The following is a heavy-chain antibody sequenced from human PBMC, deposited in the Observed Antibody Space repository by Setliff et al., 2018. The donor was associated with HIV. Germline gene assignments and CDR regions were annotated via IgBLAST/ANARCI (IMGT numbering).Heavy chain of an antibody. V-gene: IGHV1-24*01. Sequence: ASVKVSCKVSGYSLTELSIHWVRQAPGEGLEWMGGFDPEDDETVYAEKFQGRVTMTRDTSTSTVYMELSSLTSEDTAVYFCARDSSFNMDVWGKGTTVTVSS. CDR3: ARDSSFNMDV. CDR1: GYSLTELS. CDR2: FDPEDDET. J-gene: IGHJ6*03.